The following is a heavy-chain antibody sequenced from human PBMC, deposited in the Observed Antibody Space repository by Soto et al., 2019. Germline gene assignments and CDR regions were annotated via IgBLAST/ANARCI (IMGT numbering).Heavy chain of an antibody. D-gene: IGHD6-13*01. Sequence: ASVKVSCKACGHTFTGYYMHWVRQAPGQGLEWMGWISAYNGNTNYAQKLQGRVTMTTDTSTSTAYMELRSLRSDDTAVYYCARTYSPFDYWGQGTLVTVSS. CDR3: ARTYSPFDY. J-gene: IGHJ4*02. CDR2: ISAYNGNT. CDR1: GHTFTGYY. V-gene: IGHV1-18*04.